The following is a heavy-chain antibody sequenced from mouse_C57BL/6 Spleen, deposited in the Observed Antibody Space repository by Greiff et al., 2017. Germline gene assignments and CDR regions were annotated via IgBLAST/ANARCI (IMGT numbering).Heavy chain of an antibody. CDR3: AREDYDY. CDR2: IYPGDGDT. V-gene: IGHV1-82*01. CDR1: GYAFSSSW. Sequence: QVQLKESGPELVKPGASVKLSCKASGYAFSSSWMNWVKQRPGKGLEWIGRIYPGDGDTNYNGKFKGQATLTEDNSSSTAYMQLSSLTSEDSAVYFCAREDYDYWGEGTTLAVSS. D-gene: IGHD2-4*01. J-gene: IGHJ2*01.